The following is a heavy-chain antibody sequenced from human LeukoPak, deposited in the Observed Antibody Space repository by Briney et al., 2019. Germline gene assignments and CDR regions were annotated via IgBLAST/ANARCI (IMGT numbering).Heavy chain of an antibody. V-gene: IGHV4-59*01. D-gene: IGHD3-22*01. CDR1: GGSISSYY. Sequence: TETLFLTCTVSGGSISSYYWSWIRQPPGKGLEWIGYIYYSGSTNYNPSLKSRVTISVDTSKNQFSLKLSSVTAADTAVYYCARTYYYDSSGYYPPHYYYGMDVWGQGTTVTVSS. CDR3: ARTYYYDSSGYYPPHYYYGMDV. J-gene: IGHJ6*02. CDR2: IYYSGST.